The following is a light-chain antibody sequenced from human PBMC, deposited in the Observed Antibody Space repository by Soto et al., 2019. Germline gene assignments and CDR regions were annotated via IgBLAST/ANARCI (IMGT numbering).Light chain of an antibody. V-gene: IGKV1-27*01. Sequence: DIQMTQSPSSLSASVGDRVTITCRASQAISNYVAWYQQRPGKVPKLLIYTASTLPSGVPSRFSGSGSVTDFTLTISSLQPEDVATYYCQMHNSAAFSVGPGTKVDIK. CDR2: TAS. CDR3: QMHNSAAFS. CDR1: QAISNY. J-gene: IGKJ3*01.